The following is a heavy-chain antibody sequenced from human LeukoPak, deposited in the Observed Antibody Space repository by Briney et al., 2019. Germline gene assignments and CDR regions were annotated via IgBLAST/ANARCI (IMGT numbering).Heavy chain of an antibody. CDR1: GYTFTGYY. Sequence: ASVKVSCKASGYTFTGYYMHWVRQAPGQGLEWMGWINPNSGGTNYAQKFQGRVTMTRDTSISTAYMELSRLRSDDTAVYYCARSGTTVTTVYYYMDVWGKGTTVTVSS. D-gene: IGHD4-17*01. CDR2: INPNSGGT. J-gene: IGHJ6*03. CDR3: ARSGTTVTTVYYYMDV. V-gene: IGHV1-2*02.